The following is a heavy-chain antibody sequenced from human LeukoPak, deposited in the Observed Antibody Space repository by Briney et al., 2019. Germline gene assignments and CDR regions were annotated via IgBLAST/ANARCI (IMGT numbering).Heavy chain of an antibody. CDR3: ARQGSGNYLSPVNY. Sequence: SETLSLTCAVSGGSVSSSSYYWGWIRQPPGKGLEWIGNIYYSGNTYYNPSLKSRVTISVDTSKNHFSLKLTSVTAADTAVYYCARQGSGNYLSPVNYWGQGTLVTVSS. D-gene: IGHD1-26*01. CDR2: IYYSGNT. J-gene: IGHJ4*02. V-gene: IGHV4-39*01. CDR1: GGSVSSSSYY.